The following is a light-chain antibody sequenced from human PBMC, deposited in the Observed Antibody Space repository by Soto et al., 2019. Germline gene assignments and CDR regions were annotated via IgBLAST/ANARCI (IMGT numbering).Light chain of an antibody. V-gene: IGKV1-5*01. CDR3: QQYNNWPQT. CDR1: QSVSNW. J-gene: IGKJ1*01. Sequence: DIQMTQSPSTLSASVGERVTITCRASQSVSNWLAWYQQKPGKAPKLLIYDASSLESGVPSRFSGSGSGTEFTLTISSLQSEDFAEYHCQQYNNWPQTFGQGTKVDIK. CDR2: DAS.